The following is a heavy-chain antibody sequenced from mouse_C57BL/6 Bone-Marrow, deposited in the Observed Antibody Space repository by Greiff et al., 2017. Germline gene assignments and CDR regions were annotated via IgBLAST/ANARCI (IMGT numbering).Heavy chain of an antibody. D-gene: IGHD1-1*01. CDR3: ARRRSYAMDY. Sequence: QVQLKESGAELAKPGASVKLSCKASGYTFTSYWMHWVKQRPGQGLEWIGYINPSSGYTKYNQKFKDKATLTAEKSSSTAYMQLSSLTYEDSAVYYCARRRSYAMDYWGQGTSVTVSS. J-gene: IGHJ4*01. CDR1: GYTFTSYW. CDR2: INPSSGYT. V-gene: IGHV1-7*01.